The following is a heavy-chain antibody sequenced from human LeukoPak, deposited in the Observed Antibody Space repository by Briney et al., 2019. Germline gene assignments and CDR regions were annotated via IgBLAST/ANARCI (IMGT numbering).Heavy chain of an antibody. CDR2: ISSSSSNI. CDR3: ARAGRFGESFRDYYYYIDV. J-gene: IGHJ6*03. D-gene: IGHD3-10*01. CDR1: GFTFSSYS. Sequence: QAGGSLRLSCAASGFTFSSYSMNWVRQAPGKGLEWVSYISSSSSNIDYADSVKGRFTISRDNAKNSLYLQMNSLRAEDTAVYFCARAGRFGESFRDYYYYIDVWGKGTTVTVSS. V-gene: IGHV3-48*01.